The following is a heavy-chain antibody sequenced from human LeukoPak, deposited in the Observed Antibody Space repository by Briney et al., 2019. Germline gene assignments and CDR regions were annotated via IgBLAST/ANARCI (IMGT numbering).Heavy chain of an antibody. CDR2: IYHSGST. J-gene: IGHJ4*02. CDR1: GGSISSGGYS. V-gene: IGHV4-30-2*01. Sequence: SQTLSLTCAVSGGSISSGGYSWSWIRQPPGKGLEWIGYIYHSGSTYYNPSLKSRVTISVDTSKNQFSLKLSSVTAADTAVYYCARDYRRIRAVAGTFDYWGQGTLVTVSS. CDR3: ARDYRRIRAVAGTFDY. D-gene: IGHD6-19*01.